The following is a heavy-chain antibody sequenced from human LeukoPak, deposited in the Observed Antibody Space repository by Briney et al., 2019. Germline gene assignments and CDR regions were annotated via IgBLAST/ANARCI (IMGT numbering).Heavy chain of an antibody. CDR1: GFTFTEYY. CDR3: ARETVGGTFDY. CDR2: ISSSGDIL. D-gene: IGHD6-19*01. J-gene: IGHJ4*02. V-gene: IGHV3-11*01. Sequence: PRGSLRLSCAASGFTFTEYYMSWIRQAPGKGLEWVSDISSSGDILSYGESVQGRFTISRDNAKNSLYLQMNSLRPDDTAVYFCARETVGGTFDYWGQGTLVTVSS.